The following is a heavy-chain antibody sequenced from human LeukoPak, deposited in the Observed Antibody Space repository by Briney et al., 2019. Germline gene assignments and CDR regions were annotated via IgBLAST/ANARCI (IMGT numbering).Heavy chain of an antibody. CDR1: GGSIRSSGYY. J-gene: IGHJ4*02. CDR3: ARHPDSSSKYFDY. Sequence: SETLSLTCTLSGGSIRSSGYYWGWIRQSPGKGLEWIGSIYYSGSTYYNPSLKSRVTISVDTSKNQFSLKLRSVTAADTAVYYCARHPDSSSKYFDYWGQGTLVTVSS. V-gene: IGHV4-39*01. CDR2: IYYSGST. D-gene: IGHD6-6*01.